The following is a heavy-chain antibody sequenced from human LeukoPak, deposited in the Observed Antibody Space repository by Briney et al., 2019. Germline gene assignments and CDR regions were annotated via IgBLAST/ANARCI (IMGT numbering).Heavy chain of an antibody. V-gene: IGHV3-23*01. CDR2: ISGSGGST. CDR1: GFTFSSYA. J-gene: IGHJ6*02. Sequence: GGSLRLSCAASGFTFSSYAMSWVRQAPGKGLEWVSAISGSGGSTNYADSVKGRFTISRDNSKNTLYLQMNSLRAEDTAVYYCAKLPYYDSSGYPYGNYGMDVWGQGTTVTVSS. CDR3: AKLPYYDSSGYPYGNYGMDV. D-gene: IGHD3-22*01.